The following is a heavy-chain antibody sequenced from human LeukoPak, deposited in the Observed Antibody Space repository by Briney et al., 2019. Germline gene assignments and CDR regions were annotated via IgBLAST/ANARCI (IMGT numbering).Heavy chain of an antibody. V-gene: IGHV5-51*01. Sequence: GESLKISCKGSGYSFTSYWIGWVRQMPGKGLEWMGIIYPGDSDTRYSPSFQGQVTIPADKSISTAYLQWSSLKASDTAMYYCARRYYDFWSGYYSAADYWGQGTLVTVSS. CDR2: IYPGDSDT. D-gene: IGHD3-3*01. J-gene: IGHJ4*02. CDR3: ARRYYDFWSGYYSAADY. CDR1: GYSFTSYW.